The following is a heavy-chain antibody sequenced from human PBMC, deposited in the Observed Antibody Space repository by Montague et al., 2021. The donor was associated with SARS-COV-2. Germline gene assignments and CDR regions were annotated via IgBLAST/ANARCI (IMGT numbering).Heavy chain of an antibody. CDR3: ARGSGWMGNAFDI. Sequence: LSCTVSGGSISSYYWSWIRQPPGKGLEWIGYIYYSGSTNYNPSLKSRVTISVDTSKNQFSLKLSSVTAADTAVYYCARGSGWMGNAFDIWGQGTMVTVSS. CDR1: GGSISSYY. J-gene: IGHJ3*02. D-gene: IGHD6-19*01. V-gene: IGHV4-59*01. CDR2: IYYSGST.